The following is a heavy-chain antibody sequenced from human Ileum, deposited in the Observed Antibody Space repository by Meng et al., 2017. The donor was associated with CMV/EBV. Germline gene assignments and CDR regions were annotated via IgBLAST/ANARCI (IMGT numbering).Heavy chain of an antibody. CDR3: ARDGLSGRYFGY. D-gene: IGHD1-26*01. V-gene: IGHV7-4-1*02. Sequence: QVQLVQSGSEVKKPGASVKVSCKASGYNFISNNMIWVRQAPGQGPEWMGWINTNTGNPTYAQGFTGRFVFSLDTSVSTAFLQINSLKAEDTAVYYCARDGLSGRYFGYWGQGTLVAVSS. J-gene: IGHJ4*02. CDR1: GYNFISNN. CDR2: INTNTGNP.